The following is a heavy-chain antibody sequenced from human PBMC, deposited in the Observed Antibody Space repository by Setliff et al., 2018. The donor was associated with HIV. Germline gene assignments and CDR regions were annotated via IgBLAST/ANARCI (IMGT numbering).Heavy chain of an antibody. D-gene: IGHD6-19*01. V-gene: IGHV3-21*01. Sequence: GSLRLSCAASGFTFSSYSMNWVRQAPGKGLEWVSYISSSSSYTHYADSVKGRFTISRDNVKNSLYLQMNSLRAEDTAVYYCAKEVKQWLVQANYYYYYMDVWGKGTTVTVSS. CDR1: GFTFSSYS. CDR2: ISSSSSYT. CDR3: AKEVKQWLVQANYYYYYMDV. J-gene: IGHJ6*03.